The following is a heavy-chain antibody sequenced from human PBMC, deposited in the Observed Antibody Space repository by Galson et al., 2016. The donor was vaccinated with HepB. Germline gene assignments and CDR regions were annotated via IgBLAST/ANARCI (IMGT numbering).Heavy chain of an antibody. V-gene: IGHV1-69-2*01. D-gene: IGHD2/OR15-2a*01. CDR2: LDPEDGKT. J-gene: IGHJ3*02. CDR3: ATGNICDI. CDR1: GHTFTFTDYY. Sequence: VKVSCKVSGHTFTFTDYYMHWVRQAPGKGLEWMGFLDPEDGKTTYAERFQGRVTITADTSTETTYMELSGLTFEDTAVYYCATGNICDIWGQGTRVTVSS.